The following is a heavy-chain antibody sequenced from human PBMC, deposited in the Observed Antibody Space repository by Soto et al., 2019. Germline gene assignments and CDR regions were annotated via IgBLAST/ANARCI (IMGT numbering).Heavy chain of an antibody. CDR1: GASISSYS. CDR2: IYYSGST. CDR3: ARAWGRVFDY. D-gene: IGHD2-15*01. J-gene: IGHJ4*02. Sequence: QGRVQESAPDLVKPSGPLSPPCTASGASISSYSWGWFRQPPGKGLEWIGYIYYSGSTNYNPSLKSRVTISVDTSKNQFSLKLSSVTAADTAVYYCARAWGRVFDYWGQGTLVTVSS. V-gene: IGHV4-59*01.